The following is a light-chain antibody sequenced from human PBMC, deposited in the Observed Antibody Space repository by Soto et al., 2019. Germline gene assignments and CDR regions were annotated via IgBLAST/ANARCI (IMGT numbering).Light chain of an antibody. Sequence: SYELTQPPSVSVAPGQTARIACGGNNIGGRNVHWYQQKPGQAPVLVVYDDSDRPSGIPERISCSKSGNTAALTISRVEAGDEADYYCQVWDGSSDPVVFGGGTKLTVL. J-gene: IGLJ2*01. CDR1: NIGGRN. CDR2: DDS. CDR3: QVWDGSSDPVV. V-gene: IGLV3-21*02.